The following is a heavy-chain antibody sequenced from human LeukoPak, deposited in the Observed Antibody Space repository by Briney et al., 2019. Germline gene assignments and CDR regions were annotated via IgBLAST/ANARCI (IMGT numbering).Heavy chain of an antibody. CDR2: IYYSGST. V-gene: IGHV4-39*01. CDR3: AYTNFGIAVAGGY. D-gene: IGHD6-19*01. Sequence: PSETLSLTCSVSGGSISSSTYYWGWIRQPPGKGLEWIGSIYYSGSTYYSLSLKSRVTISVDTSKNQVSLKVSSVTAADTAVYYCAYTNFGIAVAGGYWGQGTLVTVSS. J-gene: IGHJ4*02. CDR1: GGSISSSTYY.